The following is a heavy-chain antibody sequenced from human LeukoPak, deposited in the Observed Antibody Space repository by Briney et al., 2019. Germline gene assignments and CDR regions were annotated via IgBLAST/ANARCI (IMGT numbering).Heavy chain of an antibody. V-gene: IGHV3-30-3*01. CDR3: ARDSDNMIVDY. Sequence: RGSLRLSCVASGFTFSRYTMHWVRQTPGKGLEWVAVISLDRVTTFYADSVKGRFTISRDNSKNTLYLRMNSLRAEDTAVYYCARDSDNMIVDYWGQGTLVTVSS. CDR1: GFTFSRYT. D-gene: IGHD3-22*01. CDR2: ISLDRVTT. J-gene: IGHJ4*02.